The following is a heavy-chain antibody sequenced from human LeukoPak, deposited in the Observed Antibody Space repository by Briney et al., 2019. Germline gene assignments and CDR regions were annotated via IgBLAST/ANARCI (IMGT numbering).Heavy chain of an antibody. Sequence: PSETLSLTCTVSGGSISSYYWSWIRQPPGKGLEWIGYIYYSGSTNYNPSLKSRVTISVDTSKNQFSLKLSSVTAADTALYYCARHVSGSAMMHYFDYWGQGNLVTVSS. D-gene: IGHD5-18*01. CDR2: IYYSGST. CDR3: ARHVSGSAMMHYFDY. V-gene: IGHV4-59*08. J-gene: IGHJ4*02. CDR1: GGSISSYY.